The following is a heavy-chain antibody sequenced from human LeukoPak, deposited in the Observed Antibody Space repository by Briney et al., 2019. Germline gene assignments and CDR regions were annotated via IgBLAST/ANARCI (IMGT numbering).Heavy chain of an antibody. Sequence: GGSLRLSCAASGFTFSSYAMSWVRQAPGKGLEWVSAISGSGGGTYYADSVKGRFTISRDNSKNTLYLQMNSLRAEDTAVYYCAKGRYCSGGSCYSIGNWFDPWGQGTLVTVSS. CDR2: ISGSGGGT. V-gene: IGHV3-23*01. CDR3: AKGRYCSGGSCYSIGNWFDP. CDR1: GFTFSSYA. D-gene: IGHD2-15*01. J-gene: IGHJ5*02.